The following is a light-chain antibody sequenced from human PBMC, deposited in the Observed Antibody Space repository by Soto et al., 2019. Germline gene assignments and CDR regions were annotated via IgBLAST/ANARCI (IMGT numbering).Light chain of an antibody. Sequence: DIQMTQSPSTLSASVGDRVTITCRASQSVSNWLAWYQQKPGKAPKFLIYDASTLKSGVPSRFSGSGSGTQFTLTISSLQPEDFATYYCQQLNSYPLTFGPGTTVDIK. CDR1: QSVSNW. J-gene: IGKJ3*01. CDR2: DAS. V-gene: IGKV1-5*01. CDR3: QQLNSYPLT.